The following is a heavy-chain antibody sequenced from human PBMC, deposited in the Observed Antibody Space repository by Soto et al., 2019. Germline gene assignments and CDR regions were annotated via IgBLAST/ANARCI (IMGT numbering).Heavy chain of an antibody. J-gene: IGHJ6*02. D-gene: IGHD2-15*01. CDR3: ARSQGGSSSLDIYYYYYYGMDV. CDR2: VIPIFGTA. Sequence: QVQLVQSGAEVKKPGSSVKVSCKAPGGTFSSYAISWVRQAPGQGLEWMGGVIPIFGTAKYAQKFQGRVTITADESTSTGYMELRSLRSEDTAVYYCARSQGGSSSLDIYYYYYYGMDVWGQGTTVNVSS. CDR1: GGTFSSYA. V-gene: IGHV1-69*01.